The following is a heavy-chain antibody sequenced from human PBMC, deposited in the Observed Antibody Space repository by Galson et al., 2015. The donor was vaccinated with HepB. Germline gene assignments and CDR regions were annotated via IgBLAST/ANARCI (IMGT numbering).Heavy chain of an antibody. Sequence: SLRLSCAASGFTFSSYSMNWVRQAPGKGLEWVSSISRSSSYIYYADSVKGRFTISRGDAKNSLYLQMNSLRAEDTAVYYCAKRLRCSSTSCYWGFDYWGQGTLVTVSS. CDR3: AKRLRCSSTSCYWGFDY. V-gene: IGHV3-21*04. D-gene: IGHD2-2*01. J-gene: IGHJ4*02. CDR1: GFTFSSYS. CDR2: ISRSSSYI.